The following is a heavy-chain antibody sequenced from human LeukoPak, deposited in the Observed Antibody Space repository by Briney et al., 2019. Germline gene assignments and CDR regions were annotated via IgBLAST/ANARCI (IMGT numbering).Heavy chain of an antibody. CDR3: ARQTGYCTNGVCGFGY. V-gene: IGHV4-30-2*01. D-gene: IGHD2-8*01. J-gene: IGHJ4*02. Sequence: SQTLSLTCAVSGGSISSGGYSWSWIRQPPGKGLEWIGYIYHSGSTYYNPSLKSRVTISVDRSKNQFSLKLSSVTAADTAVYYCARQTGYCTNGVCGFGYWGQGTLVTVSS. CDR2: IYHSGST. CDR1: GGSISSGGYS.